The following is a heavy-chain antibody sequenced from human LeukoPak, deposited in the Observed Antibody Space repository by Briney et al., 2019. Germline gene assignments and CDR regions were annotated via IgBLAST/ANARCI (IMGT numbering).Heavy chain of an antibody. J-gene: IGHJ4*02. D-gene: IGHD6-13*01. CDR1: GFTFSSYS. Sequence: GGSLRLSCAASGFTFSSYSMNWVRQAPGKGLEWVSSISSSSSYIYYADSVKGRFTISRDNAKNSPYLQMNSLRAEDTAVYYCARVHLGSSWLFDYWGQGTLVTVSS. V-gene: IGHV3-21*01. CDR3: ARVHLGSSWLFDY. CDR2: ISSSSSYI.